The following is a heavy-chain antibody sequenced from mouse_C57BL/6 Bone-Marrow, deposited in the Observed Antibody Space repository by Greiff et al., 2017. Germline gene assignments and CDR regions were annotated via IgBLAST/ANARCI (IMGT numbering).Heavy chain of an antibody. Sequence: EVQVVESEGGLVQPGSSMKLSCTASGFTFSDYYMAWVRQVPEKGLEWVANINYDGSSTYYLDSLKSRFIISRDNAKNILYLQMSSLKSEDTATYYCARDPPNYYGSSAWYFDVWGTGTTVTVSS. CDR1: GFTFSDYY. V-gene: IGHV5-16*01. D-gene: IGHD1-1*01. CDR3: ARDPPNYYGSSAWYFDV. J-gene: IGHJ1*03. CDR2: INYDGSST.